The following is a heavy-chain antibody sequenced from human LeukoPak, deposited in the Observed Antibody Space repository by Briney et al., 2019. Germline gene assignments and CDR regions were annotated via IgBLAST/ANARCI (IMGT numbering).Heavy chain of an antibody. CDR1: GYTFTDYY. CDR2: INPNSGGT. J-gene: IGHJ4*02. CDR3: ARAAYCGAGCYHYFDY. Sequence: ASVTVSFKSSGYTFTDYYIQWMRQAPGQGREGMGWINPNSGGTYSAQNFQGRVTMTRYTSINTAYMELSGLGSDYTAVYYCARAAYCGAGCYHYFDYWGQGTLVTVSS. V-gene: IGHV1-2*02. D-gene: IGHD2-21*02.